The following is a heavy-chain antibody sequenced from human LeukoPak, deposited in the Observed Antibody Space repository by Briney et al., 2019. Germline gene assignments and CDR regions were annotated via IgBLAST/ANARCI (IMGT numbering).Heavy chain of an antibody. D-gene: IGHD6-19*01. CDR1: GFTFTTYG. CDR3: ASGGGWVFFN. CDR2: IMSDGRST. Sequence: PGGSLRLSCAASGFTFTTYGMHWVRQAPGKGLVWVSRIMSDGRSTYADSVKGRFTISRDNARNSQFLQMNSLRAEDTAVYYCASGGGWVFFNWGQGTLVTVSS. J-gene: IGHJ4*02. V-gene: IGHV3-74*01.